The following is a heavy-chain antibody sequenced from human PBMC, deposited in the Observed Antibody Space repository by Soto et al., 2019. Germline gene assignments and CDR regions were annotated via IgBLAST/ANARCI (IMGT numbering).Heavy chain of an antibody. CDR1: GYTFSNYG. J-gene: IGHJ6*02. CDR2: ISAYNGNT. V-gene: IGHV1-18*01. Sequence: QVRLVQSAAEVKKPGASVRVSCKASGYTFSNYGITWVRQAPGQGLEWMGWISAYNGNTHFAQKFQGRVTMTTDTPTTTAFINLRSLRSDVTAVYYFARIADCSSTNFSFPTRFLMRGYYYYYGMDVWGPGTTVTVSS. CDR3: ARIADCSSTNFSFPTRFLMRGYYYYYGMDV. D-gene: IGHD2-2*01.